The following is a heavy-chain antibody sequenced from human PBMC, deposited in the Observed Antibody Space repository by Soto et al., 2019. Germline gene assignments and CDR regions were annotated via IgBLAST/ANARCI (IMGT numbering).Heavy chain of an antibody. Sequence: PGGSLRLSCAASGFTFSIYGMTWVRQAPGKGLEWVSTVSGSGGGTYYADSVKGRFTISRVNSKNTMYLQMSNLRAEDTAVYFCARIGPYCGGDCYPDFDFWGLGTPVTVSS. CDR1: GFTFSIYG. V-gene: IGHV3-23*01. J-gene: IGHJ4*02. D-gene: IGHD2-21*02. CDR2: VSGSGGGT. CDR3: ARIGPYCGGDCYPDFDF.